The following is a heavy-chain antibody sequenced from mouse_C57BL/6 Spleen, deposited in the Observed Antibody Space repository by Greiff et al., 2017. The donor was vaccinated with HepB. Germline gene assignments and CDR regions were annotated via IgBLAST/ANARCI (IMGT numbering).Heavy chain of an antibody. J-gene: IGHJ2*01. D-gene: IGHD4-1*01. CDR3: AREEAELGYYFDY. Sequence: QVQLKESGAELARPGASVKLSCKASGYTFTSYGISWVKQRTGQGLEWIGEIYPRSGNTYYNEKFKGKATLTADKSSSTAYMELRSLTSEDSAVYFCAREEAELGYYFDYWGQGTTLTVSS. CDR1: GYTFTSYG. V-gene: IGHV1-81*01. CDR2: IYPRSGNT.